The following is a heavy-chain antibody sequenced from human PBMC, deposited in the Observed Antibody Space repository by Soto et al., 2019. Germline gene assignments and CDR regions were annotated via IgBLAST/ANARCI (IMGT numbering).Heavy chain of an antibody. CDR1: GYTFTGYY. V-gene: IGHV1-2*04. CDR2: INPNSGGT. CDR3: ARDRETYYDFWSGYYSSGYYYYGMDV. D-gene: IGHD3-3*01. Sequence: GASVKVSCKASGYTFTGYYMHWVRQAPGQGLEWMGWINPNSGGTNYAQKFQGWVTMTRDTSISTAYMELSRLRSDDTAVYYCARDRETYYDFWSGYYSSGYYYYGMDVWGQGNTVTVSS. J-gene: IGHJ6*02.